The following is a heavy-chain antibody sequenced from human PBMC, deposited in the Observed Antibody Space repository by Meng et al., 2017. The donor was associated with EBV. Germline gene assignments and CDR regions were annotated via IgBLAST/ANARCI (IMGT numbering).Heavy chain of an antibody. CDR3: ARSSPVRFGELSK. Sequence: QLQLQESGPGLVKPSETLSLICTVSGGSISSSSYYWGWIRQPPGKGLEWIGSIYYSGSTYYNPSLKSRVTISVDTSKNQFSLKLSSVTAADTAVYYCARSSPVRFGELSKWGQGTLGNVSS. CDR1: GGSISSSSYY. J-gene: IGHJ4*02. D-gene: IGHD3-10*01. CDR2: IYYSGST. V-gene: IGHV4-39*07.